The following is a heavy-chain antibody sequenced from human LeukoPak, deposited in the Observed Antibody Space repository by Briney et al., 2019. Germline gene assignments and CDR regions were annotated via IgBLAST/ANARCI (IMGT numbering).Heavy chain of an antibody. CDR2: IYHSGST. D-gene: IGHD5-18*01. CDR1: GGSISSYY. Sequence: PSETLSLTCTVSGGSISSYYWSWIRQPPGKGLEWIGFIYHSGSTNYNPSLKSRVTISADTSKNQFSLTPGSVSATDTAVYYCVSPRGFSYGYFDYWGQGTLVTVSS. J-gene: IGHJ4*02. V-gene: IGHV4-4*08. CDR3: VSPRGFSYGYFDY.